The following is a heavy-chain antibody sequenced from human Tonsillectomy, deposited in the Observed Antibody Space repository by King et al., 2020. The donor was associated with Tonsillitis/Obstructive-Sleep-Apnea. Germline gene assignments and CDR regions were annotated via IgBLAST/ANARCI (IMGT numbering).Heavy chain of an antibody. Sequence: LQLQESGPGLVKPSETLSLTCTVSGGSISSSSYYWGWIRQPPGKGLEWIGSIYYSGSTYYNPSLKSRVTISVDTSKNQFSLKLSSVTAADPAVYYCARQQYYYYYMDVWGKGTTVTVSS. CDR3: ARQQYYYYYMDV. V-gene: IGHV4-39*01. CDR1: GGSISSSSYY. J-gene: IGHJ6*03. CDR2: IYYSGST.